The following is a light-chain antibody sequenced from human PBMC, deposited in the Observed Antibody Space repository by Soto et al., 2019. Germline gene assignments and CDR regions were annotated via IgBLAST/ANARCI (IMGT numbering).Light chain of an antibody. J-gene: IGKJ1*01. CDR1: ENIIDV. V-gene: IGKV1-39*01. CDR3: QQTYGTPPT. Sequence: IQRTQSPSSLSTSVGDRVTITCRASENIIDVVNWYQQKPGKAPYRLIYGASTLQGGVPSRFSCSGSATDFTLTISSLQHEDFATHYCQQTYGTPPTFGQGTKVDI. CDR2: GAS.